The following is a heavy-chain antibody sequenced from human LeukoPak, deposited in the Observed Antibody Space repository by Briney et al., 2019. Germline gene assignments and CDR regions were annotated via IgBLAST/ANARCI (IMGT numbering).Heavy chain of an antibody. J-gene: IGHJ4*02. CDR3: ARHNDYGSRIDY. V-gene: IGHV4-59*08. D-gene: IGHD3-10*01. CDR2: IYYSGST. Sequence: PSETLSLTCTVSGGSISSYFWSWVRQPPGKGLEWIGYIYYSGSTNYNPSLKSRVTISVDTSKNQFSLKLASVTAADTAVYYCARHNDYGSRIDYWGQGTLVTVSS. CDR1: GGSISSYF.